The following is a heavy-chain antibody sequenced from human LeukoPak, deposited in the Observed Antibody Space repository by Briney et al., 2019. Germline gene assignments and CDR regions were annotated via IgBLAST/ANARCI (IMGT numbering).Heavy chain of an antibody. CDR2: IYSDNT. CDR3: ARDPVSSGWYTD. D-gene: IGHD6-19*01. J-gene: IGHJ4*02. Sequence: GGFLRLSCTVSGFTVSSNSMSWVRQAPGKGLEWVSFIYSDNTHYSDSVKGRFTISRDNAENSLYLQMNSLRAEDTAVYYCARDPVSSGWYTDWGQGTLVTVSS. CDR1: GFTVSSNS. V-gene: IGHV3-53*01.